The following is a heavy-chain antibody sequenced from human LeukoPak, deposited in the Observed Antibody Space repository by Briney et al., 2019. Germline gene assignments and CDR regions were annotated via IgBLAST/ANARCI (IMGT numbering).Heavy chain of an antibody. J-gene: IGHJ4*02. Sequence: TGGSLRLSCTASGLSFSGHWMNWVRQSPGQGLEWVANIKYDGSEKYYVDSVKGRFTISREDAKNSLSLQMDSVRPEDTAVYYCAFNNNFKYWGQGTLVIVSS. V-gene: IGHV3-7*01. D-gene: IGHD1/OR15-1a*01. CDR1: GLSFSGHW. CDR3: AFNNNFKY. CDR2: IKYDGSEK.